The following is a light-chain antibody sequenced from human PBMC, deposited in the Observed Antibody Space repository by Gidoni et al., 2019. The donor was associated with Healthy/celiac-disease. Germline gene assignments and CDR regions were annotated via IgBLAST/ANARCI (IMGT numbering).Light chain of an antibody. J-gene: IGKJ3*01. CDR1: QSLLHSNGYNY. Sequence: DRGMTQSPLSLPVTPGEPASISCRSSQSLLHSNGYNYLDWYLQKPGQSPQLLIYLGSNRASGVPDRFSGSGSGTDFTLKISRVEAEDVGVYYCMQALQTPITFGPGTKVDIK. V-gene: IGKV2-28*01. CDR2: LGS. CDR3: MQALQTPIT.